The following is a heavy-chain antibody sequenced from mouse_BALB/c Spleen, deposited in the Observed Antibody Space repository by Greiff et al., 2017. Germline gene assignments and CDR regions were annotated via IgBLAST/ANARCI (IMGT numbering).Heavy chain of an antibody. CDR3: ARGGDRAWFAY. CDR1: GYTFTSYW. J-gene: IGHJ3*01. Sequence: VQVVESGAELVRPGASVKLSCKASGYTFTSYWMNWVKQRPGQGLEWIGMIDPSDSETHYNQMFKDKATLTVDKSSSTAYMQLSSLTSEDSAVYYCARGGDRAWFAYWGQGTLVTVSA. V-gene: IGHV1-61*01. CDR2: IDPSDSET. D-gene: IGHD3-3*01.